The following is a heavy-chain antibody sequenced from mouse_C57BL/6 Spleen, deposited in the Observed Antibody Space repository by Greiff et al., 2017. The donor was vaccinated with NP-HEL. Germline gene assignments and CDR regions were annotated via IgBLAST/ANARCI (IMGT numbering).Heavy chain of an antibody. CDR3: ARGEGWVRWYFDV. V-gene: IGHV3-6*01. D-gene: IGHD1-1*02. Sequence: EVKVEESGPGLVKPSQSLSLTCSVTGYSITSGYYWNWIRQFPGNKLEWLGYISYDGSHNYNPSLKNRISIPRDTSKNQFFLKLNSVTTEDTATYYCARGEGWVRWYFDVWGTGTTVTVSS. CDR1: GYSITSGYY. CDR2: ISYDGSH. J-gene: IGHJ1*03.